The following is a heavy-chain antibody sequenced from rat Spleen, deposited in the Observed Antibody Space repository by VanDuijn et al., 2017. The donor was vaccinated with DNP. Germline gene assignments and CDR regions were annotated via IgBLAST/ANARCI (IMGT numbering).Heavy chain of an antibody. Sequence: DLEWIAAISSGGNTYYNSPLKSRLSISRDTSKSQVFLKMDSLQTEDTAIYFCTKSRDYRWFAYWGQGTLVTVSS. CDR3: TKSRDYRWFAY. D-gene: IGHD1-4*01. V-gene: IGHV2-6*01. J-gene: IGHJ3*01. CDR2: ISSGGNT.